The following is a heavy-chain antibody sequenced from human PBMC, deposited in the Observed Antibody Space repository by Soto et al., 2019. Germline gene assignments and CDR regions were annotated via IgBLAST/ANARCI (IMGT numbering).Heavy chain of an antibody. D-gene: IGHD2-2*01. Sequence: QVQLVQSGAEVKKPGASVKVSCKASGYTFTSYGISWVRQAPGQGLEWMGWISAYNGNTNYAQKLQGRVTMTTDTSTSTAYMELRSLRSDDTAVYYCARDRIVVVAAAMTGSEDNWFDPWGQGTLVTVSS. J-gene: IGHJ5*02. CDR2: ISAYNGNT. V-gene: IGHV1-18*01. CDR1: GYTFTSYG. CDR3: ARDRIVVVAAAMTGSEDNWFDP.